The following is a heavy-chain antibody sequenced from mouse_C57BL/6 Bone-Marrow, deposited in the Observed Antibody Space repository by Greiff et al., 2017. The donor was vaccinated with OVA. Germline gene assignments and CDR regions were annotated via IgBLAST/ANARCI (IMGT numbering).Heavy chain of an antibody. CDR2: IDPSDSYT. CDR1: GYTFTSYW. V-gene: IGHV1-50*01. Sequence: QVQLQQPGAELVKPGASVKLSCKASGYTFTSYWMQWVKQRPGQGLEWIGEIDPSDSYTNYNQKFKGKATLTVDTSSSTAYMQLSSLPSEDSAVYYCAKCVTTVLSTSFDYWGQGTTLTVS. CDR3: AKCVTTVLSTSFDY. J-gene: IGHJ2*01. D-gene: IGHD1-1*01.